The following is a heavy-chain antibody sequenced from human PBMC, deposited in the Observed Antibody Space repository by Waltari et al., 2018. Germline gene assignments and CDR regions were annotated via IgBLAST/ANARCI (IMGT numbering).Heavy chain of an antibody. CDR2: IYYSGST. V-gene: IGHV4-39*01. D-gene: IGHD3-16*01. CDR1: GGSISSSSYY. J-gene: IGHJ3*02. Sequence: QLQLQESGPGLVKPSETLSLTCTVSGGSISSSSYYWGWIRQPPGKGLEWIGSIYYSGSTYYNPSLKSRVTISVDTSKNQFSLKLSSVTAADTAVYYCASSPNYADAFDIWGQGTMVTVSP. CDR3: ASSPNYADAFDI.